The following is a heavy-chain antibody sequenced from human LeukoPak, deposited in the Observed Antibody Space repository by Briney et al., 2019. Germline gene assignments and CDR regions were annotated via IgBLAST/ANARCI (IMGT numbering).Heavy chain of an antibody. Sequence: PSETLSLTCAVYGGSFSGHYWIWIRQPPGKGLEWIGEINHSGSTNYNPFLKSRVTISVDTSKNQFSLLLTSVTAADTAVYYCARAPRGYYFDYWGQGTLVTVSS. J-gene: IGHJ4*02. V-gene: IGHV4-34*01. CDR2: INHSGST. D-gene: IGHD3-10*01. CDR3: ARAPRGYYFDY. CDR1: GGSFSGHY.